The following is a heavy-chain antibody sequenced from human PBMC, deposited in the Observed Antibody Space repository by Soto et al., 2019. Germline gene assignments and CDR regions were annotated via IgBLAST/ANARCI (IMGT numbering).Heavy chain of an antibody. V-gene: IGHV3-74*01. D-gene: IGHD1-26*01. Sequence: GGSLILSCAASGFFFSSYWMHWVRQAPGKRLVWVSRINSDGSSTSYADSVKGRFTMSRDCAKNTLYLQMNSLSAEDTAVYYCARGGMSRDVWRKGTTVTVSS. CDR3: ARGGMSRDV. CDR2: INSDGSST. CDR1: GFFFSSYW. J-gene: IGHJ6*04.